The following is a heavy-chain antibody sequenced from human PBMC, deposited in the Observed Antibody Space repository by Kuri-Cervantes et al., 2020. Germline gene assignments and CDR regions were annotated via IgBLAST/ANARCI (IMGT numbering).Heavy chain of an antibody. CDR3: VRDSRGYNGVLDS. D-gene: IGHD3-22*01. Sequence: GGSLRLSCAASGFIFSDYNMNWVRQTPGKGLEWVSHITSGGGAKNYADSVKGRFTISRDSANNSLYLQMNSLRVEDTAVYYCVRDSRGYNGVLDSWGQGTLVTVSS. CDR2: ITSGGGAK. J-gene: IGHJ4*02. CDR1: GFIFSDYN. V-gene: IGHV3-48*03.